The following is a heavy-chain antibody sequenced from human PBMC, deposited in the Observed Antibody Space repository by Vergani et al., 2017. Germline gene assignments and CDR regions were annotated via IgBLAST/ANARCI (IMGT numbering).Heavy chain of an antibody. CDR2: IYPADSDT. CDR1: EYSFGNYW. V-gene: IGHV5-51*01. CDR3: ARHTTYTDS. D-gene: IGHD1-1*01. Sequence: EVELVQSGPEMRKPGESLKISCKGSEYSFGNYWIGWVRQMPGKGLEWMGIIYPADSDTRYSPSFQGQVTIPADKSISTAFLQWDSLKASVTALYYCARHTTYTDSWGQGTLVTVSS. J-gene: IGHJ4*02.